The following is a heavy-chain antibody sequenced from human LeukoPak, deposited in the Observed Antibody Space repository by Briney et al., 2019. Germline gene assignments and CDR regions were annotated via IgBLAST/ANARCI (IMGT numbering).Heavy chain of an antibody. J-gene: IGHJ4*02. Sequence: ASVKVSCKASGYTFTSYGISWVRQAPGQGLEWMGWISAYNGNTNYAQKLQGRVTMTTDTSTSTAYMELRSLRSDDTAVYYCARVMVATGERWSYYFDYWGQGTLVTVSS. CDR2: ISAYNGNT. D-gene: IGHD5-12*01. V-gene: IGHV1-18*01. CDR1: GYTFTSYG. CDR3: ARVMVATGERWSYYFDY.